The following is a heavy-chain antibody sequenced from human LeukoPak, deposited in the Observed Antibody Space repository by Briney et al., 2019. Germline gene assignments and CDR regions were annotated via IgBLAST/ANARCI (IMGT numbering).Heavy chain of an antibody. D-gene: IGHD3-10*01. CDR3: AKDARVSYGSGSYYAYFDY. CDR1: GFTFSDYY. V-gene: IGHV3-11*04. CDR2: ISTDGSTI. J-gene: IGHJ4*02. Sequence: GGSLRLSCAASGFTFSDYYMSWIRQAPGKGLEGVSYISTDGSTIYYADSVKGRFTTSRDNAKNTLYLQMNSLRAEDTAVYYCAKDARVSYGSGSYYAYFDYWGQGTLVTVSS.